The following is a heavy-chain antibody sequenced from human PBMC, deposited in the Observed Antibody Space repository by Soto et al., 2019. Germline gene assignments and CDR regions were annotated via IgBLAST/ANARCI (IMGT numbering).Heavy chain of an antibody. CDR3: ARDKKVGSGWFRGYFDL. V-gene: IGHV1-18*01. J-gene: IGHJ2*01. CDR1: GYTFTSYG. Sequence: QVQLVQSGAEVKKPGASVKVSCKASGYTFTSYGISWVRQAPGQGLEWMGWISAYNGNTNYAQKLQGRVTMTTDTPTSTAYMELRSLRADDTAVYYCARDKKVGSGWFRGYFDLWGRGTLVTVSS. D-gene: IGHD6-19*01. CDR2: ISAYNGNT.